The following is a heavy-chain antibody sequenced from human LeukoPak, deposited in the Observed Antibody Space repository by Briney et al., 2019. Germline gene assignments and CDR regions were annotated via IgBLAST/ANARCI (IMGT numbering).Heavy chain of an antibody. V-gene: IGHV3-30*02. Sequence: GGSLRLSCAASGFTFRSCGMHWVRQAPGKGLEWVAFIRSDGSVEYYADSVKGRFTISRDNSKNTLYLQMNSLRTDDTAVYYCAKDRPDPYFDYWGQGTLVTVSS. J-gene: IGHJ4*02. CDR2: IRSDGSVE. CDR1: GFTFRSCG. CDR3: AKDRPDPYFDY.